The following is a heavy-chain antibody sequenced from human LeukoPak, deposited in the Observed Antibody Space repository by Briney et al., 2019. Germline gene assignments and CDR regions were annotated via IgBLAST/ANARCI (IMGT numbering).Heavy chain of an antibody. CDR1: GYTXTGNY. J-gene: IGHJ5*01. V-gene: IGHV1-2*02. Sequence: ASVKVSCKASGYTXTGNYMHWVRQAPGQGLEWMGWINPNSGDTHYAQNFQGRVTMTRDTSISTAYMELSRLTSDDTAIYYCARGQGSSWFDYWGQGTLVSVSS. CDR2: INPNSGDT. CDR3: ARGQGSSWFDY. D-gene: IGHD6-13*01.